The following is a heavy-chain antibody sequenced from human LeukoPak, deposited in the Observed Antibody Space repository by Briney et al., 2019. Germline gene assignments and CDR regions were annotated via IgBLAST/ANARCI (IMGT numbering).Heavy chain of an antibody. CDR2: IYYSGST. V-gene: IGHV4-59*01. CDR1: GCSISSYY. CDR3: ARSSYSSSPFDFDY. Sequence: SETLSLTCTVSGCSISSYYWSWIRQPPGKGLEWIGYIYYSGSTNYTPSLKSRVTISVDTSKNQFSLKLSSVTAADTAVYYCARSSYSSSPFDFDYWGQGTLVTVSS. J-gene: IGHJ4*02. D-gene: IGHD6-6*01.